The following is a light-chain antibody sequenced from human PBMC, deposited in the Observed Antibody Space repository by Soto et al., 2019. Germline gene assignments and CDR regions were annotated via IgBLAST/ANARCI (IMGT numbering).Light chain of an antibody. Sequence: DILVTQSPATLSASVGDTVSITCRASQSVLTWLAWYQQKPGKAPNLLIYKASRLRDGVPSRFSGSGSGTDFTLTISSLQPDDFASYFCKHYFSYPYAFGQGTKLEI. V-gene: IGKV1-5*03. CDR3: KHYFSYPYA. CDR2: KAS. CDR1: QSVLTW. J-gene: IGKJ2*01.